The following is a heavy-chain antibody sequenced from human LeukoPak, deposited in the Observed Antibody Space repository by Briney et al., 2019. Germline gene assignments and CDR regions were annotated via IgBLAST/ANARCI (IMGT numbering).Heavy chain of an antibody. D-gene: IGHD4-17*01. CDR3: AKYGGGDYSFYSWFDP. CDR1: GFTFSSYA. J-gene: IGHJ5*02. Sequence: PGGSLRLSCAASGFTFSSYAMSWVRQAPGKGLEWVSAISGSGGSTYYADSVKGRFTISRDNSKNTLYLQMNSLRAEDTAVYYCAKYGGGDYSFYSWFDPWGQGTLVTVSS. V-gene: IGHV3-23*01. CDR2: ISGSGGST.